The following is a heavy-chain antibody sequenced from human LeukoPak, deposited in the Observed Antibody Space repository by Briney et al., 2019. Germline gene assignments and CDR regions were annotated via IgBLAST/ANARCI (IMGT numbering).Heavy chain of an antibody. CDR1: GGSISMGYY. CDR2: FYVTAST. J-gene: IGHJ5*02. D-gene: IGHD4-17*01. CDR3: AREPSTANWFDP. V-gene: IGHV4-61*02. Sequence: SQTLSLTCNVSGGSISMGYYWSWIRQPAGKAPEWIGRFYVTASTDYSPSLKSRVTISADTTKNQLSLRLTSVTAADTAVYYCAREPSTANWFDPWGQGTLVTVSS.